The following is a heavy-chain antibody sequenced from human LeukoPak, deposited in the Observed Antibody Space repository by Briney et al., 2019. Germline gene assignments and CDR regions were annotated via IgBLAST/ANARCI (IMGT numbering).Heavy chain of an antibody. V-gene: IGHV4-39*01. CDR2: IYYSGST. D-gene: IGHD6-19*01. Sequence: PGGSLRLSCTVSGFTFSNYEMNWVRQAPGKGLEWIGSIYYSGSTYYNPSLKSRVTISVDTSKNQFSLKLSSVTAADTAVYYCARKLLEEQWLAFYYYMDVWGKGTTVTVSS. CDR1: GFTFSNYE. CDR3: ARKLLEEQWLAFYYYMDV. J-gene: IGHJ6*03.